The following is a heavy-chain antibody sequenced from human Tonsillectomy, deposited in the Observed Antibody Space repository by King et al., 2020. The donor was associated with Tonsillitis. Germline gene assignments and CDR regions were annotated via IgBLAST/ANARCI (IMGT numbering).Heavy chain of an antibody. Sequence: QLQESGPGLVKPSQTLSLTCTVSGGSISSGGYYWSWIRQHPGKGLEWIGYIYYSGSTYYNPSLKSLVTISVDTSKNQFSLKLSSVTAADTAVYYCARLYGSGSYFGPFDYWGQGTLVTVSS. D-gene: IGHD3-10*01. V-gene: IGHV4-31*01. CDR3: ARLYGSGSYFGPFDY. CDR2: IYYSGST. J-gene: IGHJ4*02. CDR1: GGSISSGGYY.